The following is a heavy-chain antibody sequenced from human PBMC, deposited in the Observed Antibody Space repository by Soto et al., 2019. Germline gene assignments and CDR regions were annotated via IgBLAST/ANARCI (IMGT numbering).Heavy chain of an antibody. J-gene: IGHJ5*02. CDR2: ISPYNGNT. CDR3: ASQSPGAP. CDR1: GYTFTSYG. V-gene: IGHV1-18*01. Sequence: ASLEVSYKASGYTFTSYGIIWVRQAPGQGLEWMGWISPYNGNTKFPQKLQGRVTMTTDTSTSTAYMELRSLRSDDTAVYYCASQSPGAPWGQGTLVTLSS.